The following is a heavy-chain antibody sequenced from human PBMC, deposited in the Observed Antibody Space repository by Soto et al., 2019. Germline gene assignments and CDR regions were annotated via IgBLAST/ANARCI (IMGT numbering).Heavy chain of an antibody. CDR1: GGSISSGGYY. V-gene: IGHV4-31*03. D-gene: IGHD5-12*01. CDR2: IYYSGST. J-gene: IGHJ4*02. Sequence: QVQLQESGPGLVKPSQTLSLTCTVSGGSISSGGYYWSWIRQHPGKGLEWIGYIYYSGSTYYNPYVRSRVTISVDTSKNQFSLKLSAVTAADTAVYYCARVPSGYDTRGTFDYWGQGTLVTVSS. CDR3: ARVPSGYDTRGTFDY.